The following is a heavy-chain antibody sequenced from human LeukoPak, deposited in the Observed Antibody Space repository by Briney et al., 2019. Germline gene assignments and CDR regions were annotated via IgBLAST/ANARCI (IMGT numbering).Heavy chain of an antibody. CDR2: ISSSSSYI. CDR3: ARGFGESSEGYGMDV. V-gene: IGHV3-21*01. D-gene: IGHD3-10*01. Sequence: GGSLRLSCAASGFTFSSYSMNWVRQAPGKGLEWVPCISSSSSYIYYAESVKGRFTISRDNAKNSLYLQMNSLRAEDTAVYYCARGFGESSEGYGMDVWGQGTTVTVSS. CDR1: GFTFSSYS. J-gene: IGHJ6*02.